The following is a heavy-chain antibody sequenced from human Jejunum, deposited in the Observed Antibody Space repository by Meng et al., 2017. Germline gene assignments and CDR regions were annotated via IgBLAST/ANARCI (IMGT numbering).Heavy chain of an antibody. CDR3: ARDHGLRDLDH. CDR2: ISFDGNNK. CDR1: GISFSTSG. D-gene: IGHD3-10*01. Sequence: GGSLRLSCVASGISFSTSGMHWVRQGPGKGLEWVAMISFDGNNKYYGDSVKGRFTISRDNSKNTVDLQMDSLRAEDTAVYYCARDHGLRDLDHWGQGTLVTVSS. V-gene: IGHV3-33*01. J-gene: IGHJ4*02.